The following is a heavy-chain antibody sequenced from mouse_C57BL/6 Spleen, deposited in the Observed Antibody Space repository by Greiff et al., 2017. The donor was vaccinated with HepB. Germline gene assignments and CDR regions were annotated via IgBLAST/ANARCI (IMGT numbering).Heavy chain of an antibody. D-gene: IGHD2-5*01. CDR3: ARTYYSNWFAY. Sequence: VKVVESGPELVKPGASVKISCKASGYAFSSSWMNWVKQRPGKGLEWIGRIYPGDGDTNYNGKFKGKATLTADKSSSTAYMQLSSLTSEDSAVYFCARTYYSNWFAYWGQGTLVTVSA. V-gene: IGHV1-82*01. CDR1: GYAFSSSW. J-gene: IGHJ3*01. CDR2: IYPGDGDT.